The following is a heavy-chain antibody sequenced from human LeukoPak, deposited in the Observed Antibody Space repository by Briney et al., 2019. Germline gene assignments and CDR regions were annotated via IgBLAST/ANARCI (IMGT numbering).Heavy chain of an antibody. CDR3: AKELNYGDYLFDY. J-gene: IGHJ4*02. D-gene: IGHD4-17*01. CDR1: GFTFSSYG. V-gene: IGHV3-30*18. CDR2: ISYDGSNK. Sequence: GGSLRLSCAASGFTFSSYGMHWVRQAPGKGLEWVAVISYDGSNKYYADSVKGRFTISRDNSKNTLYLQMNSLRAEDTAVYYCAKELNYGDYLFDYWGQGTLVTVSS.